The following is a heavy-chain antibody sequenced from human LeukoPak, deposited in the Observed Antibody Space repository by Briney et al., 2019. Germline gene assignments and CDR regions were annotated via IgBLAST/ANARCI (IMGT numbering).Heavy chain of an antibody. Sequence: PGGSLRLSCAASGFTFSSYSMNWVRQAPGKGLEWVSSISSSSYIYYADSVKGRFTISRDNAKNSLYLQMNSLRAEDTAVYYCARDIDRWLQWELDYWGQGTLVTVSS. CDR1: GFTFSSYS. J-gene: IGHJ4*02. D-gene: IGHD5-24*01. CDR3: ARDIDRWLQWELDY. V-gene: IGHV3-21*01. CDR2: ISSSSYI.